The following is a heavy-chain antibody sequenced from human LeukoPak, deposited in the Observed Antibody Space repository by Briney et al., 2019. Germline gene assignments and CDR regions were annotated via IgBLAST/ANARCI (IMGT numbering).Heavy chain of an antibody. CDR1: GFTFSDYY. D-gene: IGHD1-1*01. J-gene: IGHJ4*02. CDR3: VRGTMNAIDQLDY. CDR2: ISSSAGVI. Sequence: GGSLRLSCAASGFTFSDYYMSWIRQAPGKGLEWISYISSSAGVIYYADSVKGRFTISRGSAKNTLYLQMNSLSAEDTAVYYCVRGTMNAIDQLDYWGQGTLVTVSS. V-gene: IGHV3-11*04.